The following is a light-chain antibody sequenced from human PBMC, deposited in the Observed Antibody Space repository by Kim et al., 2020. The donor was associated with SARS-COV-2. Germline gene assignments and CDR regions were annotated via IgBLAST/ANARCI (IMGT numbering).Light chain of an antibody. Sequence: SCGYRVTLPFPAHSGIPSYVAWYQQKPGKAPKLLIYAASTLQSGVPSRFSGSGSGTDFTLTITSLQPEDFATYSCQHLGTYPHVFGGGTKVDIK. V-gene: IGKV1-9*01. CDR2: AAS. J-gene: IGKJ4*01. CDR3: QHLGTYPHV. CDR1: SGIPSY.